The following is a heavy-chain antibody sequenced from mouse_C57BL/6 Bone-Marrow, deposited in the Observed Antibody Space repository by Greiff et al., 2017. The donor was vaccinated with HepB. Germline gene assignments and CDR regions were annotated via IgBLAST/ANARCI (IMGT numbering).Heavy chain of an antibody. V-gene: IGHV5-9-1*02. D-gene: IGHD2-4*01. Sequence: EVMLVESGEGLVKPGGSLKLSCAASGFTFSSYAMSWVRQTPEKRLEWVAYISSGGDYIYYADTVKGRFTISRDNARNTPYLQMSSLKSEDTAMYYCTHNYDPIYYYAMDYWGQGTSVTVSS. CDR3: THNYDPIYYYAMDY. CDR2: ISSGGDYI. CDR1: GFTFSSYA. J-gene: IGHJ4*01.